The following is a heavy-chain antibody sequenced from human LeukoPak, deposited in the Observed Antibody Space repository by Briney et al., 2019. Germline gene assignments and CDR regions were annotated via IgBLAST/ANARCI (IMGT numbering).Heavy chain of an antibody. CDR2: MNPNSGNT. J-gene: IGHJ3*02. V-gene: IGHV1-8*01. D-gene: IGHD3-22*01. CDR3: ATGYYYDGSAFDI. Sequence: ASVKVSCKASGYTFTSYDINWVRQATGQGLEWMGWMNPNSGNTGYARKFQGRVTMTRNTSISTAYMELSSLRSEDTAVYYCATGYYYDGSAFDIWGQGTMVTVSS. CDR1: GYTFTSYD.